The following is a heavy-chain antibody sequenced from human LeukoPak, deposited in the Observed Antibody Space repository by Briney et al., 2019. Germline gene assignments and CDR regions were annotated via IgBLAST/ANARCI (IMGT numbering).Heavy chain of an antibody. Sequence: GGSLRLSCAASGFTLSSSAMSWVRQASGKGLEWVSTISGSDSSTHYADSVKGRFTISRDNSKNTLYLQMNSLRADDTAVYYCAKSGYNRFDYWGQGTLVTVSS. V-gene: IGHV3-23*01. CDR1: GFTLSSSA. J-gene: IGHJ4*02. CDR3: AKSGYNRFDY. D-gene: IGHD5-24*01. CDR2: ISGSDSST.